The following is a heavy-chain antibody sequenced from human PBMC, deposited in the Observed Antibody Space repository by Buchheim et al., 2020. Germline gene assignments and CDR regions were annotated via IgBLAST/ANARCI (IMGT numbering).Heavy chain of an antibody. CDR3: ARDGDYGGNSGGYYFDY. J-gene: IGHJ4*02. CDR1: GFTFSSYG. D-gene: IGHD4-23*01. V-gene: IGHV3-33*01. CDR2: IWYDGSNK. Sequence: QVQLVESGGGVVQPGRSLRFSCAASGFTFSSYGMHWVRQAPGKGLEWVAVIWYDGSNKYYADSVKGRFTISRDNSKNTLYLQMNSLRAEDTAVYYCARDGDYGGNSGGYYFDYWGQGTL.